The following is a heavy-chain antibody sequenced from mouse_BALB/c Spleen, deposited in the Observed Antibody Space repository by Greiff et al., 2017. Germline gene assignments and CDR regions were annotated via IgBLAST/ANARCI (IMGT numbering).Heavy chain of an antibody. CDR3: ARYRNSDYYAMDY. CDR1: GFTFSSFG. V-gene: IGHV5-17*02. J-gene: IGHJ4*01. Sequence: EVMLVESGGGLVKPGGSRKLSCAASGFTFSSFGMHWVRQAPEKGLEWVAYISSGSSTIYYADTVKGRFTISRDNPKNTLFLQMTSLRSEDTAMYDYARYRNSDYYAMDYWGQGTSVTVSS. CDR2: ISSGSSTI. D-gene: IGHD2-1*01.